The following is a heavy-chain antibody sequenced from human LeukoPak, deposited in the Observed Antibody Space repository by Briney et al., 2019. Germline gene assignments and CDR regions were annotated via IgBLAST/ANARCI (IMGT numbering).Heavy chain of an antibody. CDR3: AKEVRGVIINPIFDY. J-gene: IGHJ4*02. V-gene: IGHV3-23*01. Sequence: AGGSLRLSCAASGFTFSSYGMSWVRQAPGKGLEWVSAISGSGGSTYYADSVKGRFTISRDNSKNTLYLQMNSLRAEDTAVYYCAKEVRGVIINPIFDYWGQGTLVTVSS. CDR2: ISGSGGST. D-gene: IGHD3-10*01. CDR1: GFTFSSYG.